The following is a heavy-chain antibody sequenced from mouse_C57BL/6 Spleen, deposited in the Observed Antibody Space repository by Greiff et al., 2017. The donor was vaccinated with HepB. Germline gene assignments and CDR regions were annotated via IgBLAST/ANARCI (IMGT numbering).Heavy chain of an antibody. Sequence: QVQLQQSGAELARPGASVKMSCKASGYTFTSYTMHWVKQRPGQGLEWIGYINPSSGYTKYNQKFKDKATLTADKSSSTAYMQLSSLTSEDSAVYYCARCCLRDYYAMDYWGQGTSVTVSS. V-gene: IGHV1-4*01. CDR1: GYTFTSYT. CDR3: ARCCLRDYYAMDY. J-gene: IGHJ4*01. CDR2: INPSSGYT. D-gene: IGHD6-2*01.